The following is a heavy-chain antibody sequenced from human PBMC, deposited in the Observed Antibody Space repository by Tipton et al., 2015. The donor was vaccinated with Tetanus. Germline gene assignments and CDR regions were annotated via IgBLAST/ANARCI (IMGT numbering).Heavy chain of an antibody. D-gene: IGHD1-7*01. CDR2: INYDGST. J-gene: IGHJ4*02. V-gene: IGHV4-61*08. CDR1: GGSIRSGDHQ. CDR3: ARANYDSSKKGPFDS. Sequence: TLSLTCTVSGGSIRSGDHQWNWIRQPPGKGLEWIGEINYDGSTNYSPSLKSRVTLSLDTTKKQVSLKLSSVTAADTAVYYCARANYDSSKKGPFDSWGQGSLVIVSS.